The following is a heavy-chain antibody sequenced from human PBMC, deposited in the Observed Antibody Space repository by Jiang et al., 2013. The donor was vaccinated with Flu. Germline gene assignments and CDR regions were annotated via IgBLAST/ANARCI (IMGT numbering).Heavy chain of an antibody. D-gene: IGHD2-2*01. J-gene: IGHJ4*02. V-gene: IGHV4-59*08. CDR2: IYYSGST. CDR3: ATTLRCSSTSCYEGAFDY. Sequence: EWIGYIYYSGSTNYNPSLKSRVTISVDTSKNQFSLKLSSVTAADTAVYYCATTLRCSSTSCYEGAFDYWGQGTLVTVSS.